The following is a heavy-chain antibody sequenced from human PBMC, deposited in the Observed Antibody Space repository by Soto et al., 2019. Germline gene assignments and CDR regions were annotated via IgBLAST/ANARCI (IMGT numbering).Heavy chain of an antibody. CDR1: GYTFTSYD. CDR2: MNPNSGNT. CDR3: ARRWGFWSGYSYYYMDV. Sequence: ASVKVSCKASGYTFTSYDINWVRQATGQGLEWMGWMNPNSGNTGYAQKFQGRVTMTRNTSISTAYIELSSLRSEDTAVYYCARRWGFWSGYSYYYMDVWGKGTTVTVSS. V-gene: IGHV1-8*01. J-gene: IGHJ6*03. D-gene: IGHD3-3*01.